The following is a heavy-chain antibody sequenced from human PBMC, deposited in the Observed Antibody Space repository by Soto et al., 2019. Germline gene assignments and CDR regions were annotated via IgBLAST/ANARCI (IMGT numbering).Heavy chain of an antibody. CDR3: APNRPSMLAFDI. V-gene: IGHV3-23*01. D-gene: IGHD3-10*02. CDR1: GFTFSSYA. Sequence: GGSLRLSCAASGFTFSSYAMSWVRQAPGKGLEWVSAISGSGGSTYYADSVKGRFTISRDNSKNALYLQMNSLRAEDTAVYYCAPNRPSMLAFDIWGQGTMVTVSS. CDR2: ISGSGGST. J-gene: IGHJ3*02.